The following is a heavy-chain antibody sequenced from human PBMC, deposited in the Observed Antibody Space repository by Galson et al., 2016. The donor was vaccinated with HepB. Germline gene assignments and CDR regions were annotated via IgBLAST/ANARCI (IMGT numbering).Heavy chain of an antibody. J-gene: IGHJ4*02. CDR2: VSFNGKVQ. CDR1: GFTFGDYG. V-gene: IGHV3-30*18. Sequence: SLRLSCAASGFTFGDYGMHWVRQAPGKGPEWVGVVSFNGKVQYYADSVKGRFTISRDNSKNTLYLQMDSLRVEDTALYYCAKDPQKYSSGWYYYNWGQGALVTVAS. D-gene: IGHD6-19*01. CDR3: AKDPQKYSSGWYYYN.